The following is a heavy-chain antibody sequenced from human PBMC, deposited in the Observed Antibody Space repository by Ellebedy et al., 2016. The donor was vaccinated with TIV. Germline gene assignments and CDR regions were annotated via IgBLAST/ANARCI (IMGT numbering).Heavy chain of an antibody. CDR2: ISHSSLTI. CDR1: GFTFRSYS. CDR3: ATDGSYGDYVFPRHAFEM. V-gene: IGHV3-48*04. D-gene: IGHD4-17*01. Sequence: GESLKISCAASGFTFRSYSMNWVRQAPGKGLEWISYISHSSLTIYYADSVKGRVTISRDNAKKSVYLQMNSLRVEDTAVYYCATDGSYGDYVFPRHAFEMWGQGTMVTVSP. J-gene: IGHJ3*02.